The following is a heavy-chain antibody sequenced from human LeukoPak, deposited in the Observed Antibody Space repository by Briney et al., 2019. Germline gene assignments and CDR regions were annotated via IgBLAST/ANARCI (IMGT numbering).Heavy chain of an antibody. CDR2: IYYSGST. V-gene: IGHV4-61*01. J-gene: IGHJ1*01. CDR3: ARDDTYYDILTGYYSYFQH. D-gene: IGHD3-9*01. Sequence: SETLSLTCTVSGGSISSSSYYWGWIRQPPGKGLEWIGYIYYSGSTNYNPSLKSRVTISVDTSKNQFSLKLSSVTAADTAVYYCARDDTYYDILTGYYSYFQHWGQGTLVTVSS. CDR1: GGSISSSSYY.